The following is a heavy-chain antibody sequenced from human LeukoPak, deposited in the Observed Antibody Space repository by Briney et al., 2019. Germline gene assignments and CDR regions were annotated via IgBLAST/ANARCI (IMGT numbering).Heavy chain of an antibody. CDR3: ARGTRPFDY. Sequence: SQTLSLTCTVSGGSISSGGYSWSWLRQHPGKGLEWIGYIYYSGSTYYNPSLKSRVTISVDTSKNQFSLKLSSVTAADTAVYYCARGTRPFDYWGQGTLVTVSS. CDR1: GGSISSGGYS. CDR2: IYYSGST. V-gene: IGHV4-31*03. D-gene: IGHD3-10*01. J-gene: IGHJ4*02.